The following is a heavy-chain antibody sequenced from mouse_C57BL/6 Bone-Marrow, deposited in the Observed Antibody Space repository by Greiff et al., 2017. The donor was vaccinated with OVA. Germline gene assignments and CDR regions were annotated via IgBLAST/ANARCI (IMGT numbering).Heavy chain of an antibody. CDR1: GFTFSDYY. J-gene: IGHJ3*01. CDR3: ARQGAWFAY. Sequence: EVQRVESGGGLVQPGGSLKLSCAASGFTFSDYYMYWVRQTPEKRLEWVAYISNGGGSTYYPDTVKGRFTLSRDNAKNTLYLQMSRLKSEDTAMYYCARQGAWFAYWGQGTLVTVSA. CDR2: ISNGGGST. V-gene: IGHV5-12*01.